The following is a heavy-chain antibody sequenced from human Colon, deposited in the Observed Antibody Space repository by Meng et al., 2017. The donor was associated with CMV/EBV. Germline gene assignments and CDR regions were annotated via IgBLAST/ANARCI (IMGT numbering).Heavy chain of an antibody. D-gene: IGHD1-1*01. CDR2: ITRSGTSV. J-gene: IGHJ4*02. CDR3: ARHYYHNWNDYCFDI. Sequence: GESLKISCAAPGFTFSDYFMSWIRQAPGKGLEWISYITRSGTSVWYADSVKGRVTISRDNANNSLFPQMNDLRAEDTAVYYCARHYYHNWNDYCFDIWGQGTLVTVSS. V-gene: IGHV3-11*04. CDR1: GFTFSDYF.